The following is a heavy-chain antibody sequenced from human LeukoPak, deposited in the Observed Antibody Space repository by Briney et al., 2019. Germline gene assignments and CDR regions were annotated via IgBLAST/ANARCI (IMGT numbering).Heavy chain of an antibody. V-gene: IGHV3-7*01. Sequence: GGSLRLSCAASGFTFSSYWMSWVRQAPGKGLEWVANIKQDGSEKYYVDSVKGRFTISRDNAKNSLYLQMNSLRAEDTAVYYCARGGWNYYDSSGYGPWFDPWGQGTLVTVSS. CDR2: IKQDGSEK. CDR3: ARGGWNYYDSSGYGPWFDP. CDR1: GFTFSSYW. D-gene: IGHD3-22*01. J-gene: IGHJ5*02.